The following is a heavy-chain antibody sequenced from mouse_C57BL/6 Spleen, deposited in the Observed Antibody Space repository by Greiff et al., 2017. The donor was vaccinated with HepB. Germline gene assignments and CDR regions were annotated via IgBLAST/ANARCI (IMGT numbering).Heavy chain of an antibody. J-gene: IGHJ3*01. Sequence: EVKLEESGGGLVQPGGSMKLSCVASGFTFSNYWMNWVRQSPEKGLEWVAQIRLKSDNYATHYAESVKGRFTISRDDSKSSVYLQMNNLRAEDTGIYYCTESGLLKSHAYWGQGTLVTVSA. CDR2: IRLKSDNYAT. CDR3: TESGLLKSHAY. V-gene: IGHV6-3*01. CDR1: GFTFSNYW. D-gene: IGHD2-12*01.